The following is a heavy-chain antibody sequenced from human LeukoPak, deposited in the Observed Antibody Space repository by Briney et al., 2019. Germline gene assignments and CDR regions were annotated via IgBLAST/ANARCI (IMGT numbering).Heavy chain of an antibody. Sequence: GGSLRLSCAASGFTFDDYGMSWVRQAPGKGLEWVSGINWNGGSTGYADSVKGRFTISRDNAKNSLYLQMNSLRAEDTAVYYCARSVRGLSGTYFDYWGQGTLVTVSS. CDR2: INWNGGST. CDR1: GFTFDDYG. CDR3: ARSVRGLSGTYFDY. V-gene: IGHV3-20*04. D-gene: IGHD3-16*01. J-gene: IGHJ4*02.